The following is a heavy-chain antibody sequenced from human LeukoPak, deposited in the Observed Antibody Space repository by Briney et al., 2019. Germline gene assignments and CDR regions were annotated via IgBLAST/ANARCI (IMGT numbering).Heavy chain of an antibody. CDR1: GFTFSSYW. J-gene: IGHJ4*02. CDR3: VRGRHSSSRNDY. Sequence: GGSLRLSCAASGFTFSSYWMHWVRQAPGKGLVWVSRISSAGSTTNYADSVKGRITISRDNAENTLYLQMSSLRAEDTAVYYCVRGRHSSSRNDYWGQGTLVTVSS. V-gene: IGHV3-74*01. CDR2: ISSAGSTT. D-gene: IGHD6-13*01.